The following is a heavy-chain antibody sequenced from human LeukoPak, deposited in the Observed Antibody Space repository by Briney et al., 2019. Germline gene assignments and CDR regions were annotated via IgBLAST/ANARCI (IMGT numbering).Heavy chain of an antibody. Sequence: PSETLSLTCTVSSDSINSYYWSWIRQPPGKGLEWIGYIYYSGSTNYNPSLKSRVTISVDTSKNQFSLKLSSVTAADTAVYYCARDYSGTYHGAFDIWGPGTTVTVSS. CDR3: ARDYSGTYHGAFDI. V-gene: IGHV4-59*01. CDR1: SDSINSYY. CDR2: IYYSGST. J-gene: IGHJ3*02. D-gene: IGHD1-26*01.